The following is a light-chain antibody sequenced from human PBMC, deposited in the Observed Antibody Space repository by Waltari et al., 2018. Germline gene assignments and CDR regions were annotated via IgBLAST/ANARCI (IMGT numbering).Light chain of an antibody. V-gene: IGKV1-27*01. CDR1: QGISNN. CDR3: QHGSGTPFT. J-gene: IGKJ3*01. CDR2: KAS. Sequence: DIQMTQSPSSPSASVADRVTITCQASQGISNNVAWYQQKPGKVPNLLIYKASTLQSGVPSRFSGSGSGTDFTLTISSLQPEDVATYYCQHGSGTPFTFGPGTKLDIK.